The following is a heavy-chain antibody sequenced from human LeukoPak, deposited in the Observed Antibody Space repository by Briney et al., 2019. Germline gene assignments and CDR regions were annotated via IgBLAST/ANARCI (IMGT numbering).Heavy chain of an antibody. CDR2: IYHSEST. CDR1: GGSISSSNW. D-gene: IGHD6-19*01. J-gene: IGHJ4*02. Sequence: PSGTLSLTCAVSGGSISSSNWWSWVRQPPGKGLEWIGEIYHSESTNYNPSLKSRVTISVDKSKNQFSLKLSSVTAADTAVYYCARGPSSGWGSYYFDYWGQGTLVTVSS. CDR3: ARGPSSGWGSYYFDY. V-gene: IGHV4-4*02.